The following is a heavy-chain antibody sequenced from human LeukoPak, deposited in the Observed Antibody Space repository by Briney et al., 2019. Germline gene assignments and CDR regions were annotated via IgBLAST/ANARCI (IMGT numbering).Heavy chain of an antibody. V-gene: IGHV1-2*02. CDR2: INPNNGVT. J-gene: IGHJ4*02. Sequence: ASVRVSCKASGYTFTDYFMHWVRQAPGQGLEWMAWINPNNGVTNYAQKFQGRVTMTRDTSISTAYMDLSRLTSDDTAVYYCARSCIDGVCNFYFWGQGTLVTVSS. CDR1: GYTFTDYF. D-gene: IGHD2-8*01. CDR3: ARSCIDGVCNFYF.